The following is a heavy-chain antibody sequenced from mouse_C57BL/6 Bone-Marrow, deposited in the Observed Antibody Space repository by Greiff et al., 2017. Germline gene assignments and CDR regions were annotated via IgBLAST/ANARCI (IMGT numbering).Heavy chain of an antibody. Sequence: VQLQQPGAELVKPGASVKLSCKASGYTFTSYWMHWVTQRPGQGLEWIGMIHPNSGSTNYNEKFKSKATLNVDKSSSTANMQLNSLTSEDSAVYYCATYSYAMDYWGQGTSVTVSS. CDR2: IHPNSGST. CDR1: GYTFTSYW. V-gene: IGHV1-64*01. J-gene: IGHJ4*01. D-gene: IGHD2-10*01. CDR3: ATYSYAMDY.